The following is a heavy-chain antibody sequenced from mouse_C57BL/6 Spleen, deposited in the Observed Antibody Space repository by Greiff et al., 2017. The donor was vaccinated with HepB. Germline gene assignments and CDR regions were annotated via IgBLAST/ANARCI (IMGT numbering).Heavy chain of an antibody. CDR1: GFTFSSYA. D-gene: IGHD1-1*01. CDR3: ARVGTTVVAKDY. J-gene: IGHJ2*01. V-gene: IGHV5-4*03. Sequence: EVKLVESGGGLVKPGGSLKLSCAASGFTFSSYAMSWVRQTPEKRLEWVATISDGGSYTYYPDNVKGRFTISRDNAKNNLYLQMSHLKSEDTAMYYCARVGTTVVAKDYWGQGTTLTVSS. CDR2: ISDGGSYT.